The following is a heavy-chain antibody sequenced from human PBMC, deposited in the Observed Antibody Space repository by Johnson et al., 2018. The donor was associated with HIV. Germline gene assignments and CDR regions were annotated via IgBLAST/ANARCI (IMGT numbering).Heavy chain of an antibody. CDR3: AVERGTTADFWSASKGMRNAFDI. Sequence: QVQLVESGGGLVQPGGSLRLSCAASGFTFSSYAMSWVRQAPGKVLEWVAIISYDGSNIYFADFVKGRFTISRDNSKNTMSLQMNILRPDDTALYFCAVERGTTADFWSASKGMRNAFDIWGQGTMVTVSS. D-gene: IGHD3-3*01. CDR2: ISYDGSNI. V-gene: IGHV3-30*04. CDR1: GFTFSSYA. J-gene: IGHJ3*02.